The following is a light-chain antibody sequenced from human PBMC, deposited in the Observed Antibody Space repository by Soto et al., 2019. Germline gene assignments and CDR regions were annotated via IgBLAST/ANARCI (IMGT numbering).Light chain of an antibody. CDR3: CSYVGARTYV. Sequence: QSVLTQPASVSGSPGQSITISCTGSVSDVGNFDPVSWYQQHPGQVPKLIIYERNRRPSGVSSRFSGSKSGNTASLTISGLQAEDEADYYCCSYVGARTYVFGTGTKVTVL. CDR1: VSDVGNFDP. CDR2: ERN. J-gene: IGLJ1*01. V-gene: IGLV2-23*01.